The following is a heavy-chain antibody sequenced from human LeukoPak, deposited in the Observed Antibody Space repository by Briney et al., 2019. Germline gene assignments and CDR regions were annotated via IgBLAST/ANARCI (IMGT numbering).Heavy chain of an antibody. Sequence: GASVKVSCKASGYTFTGYYMHWVRQAPGQGLEWMGWINPNSGGTNYAQKFQGRVTMTRDTSISTAYMELSRLRSDDTAVYYCARLGSGSYYNDLDFDYWGQGTLVTVSS. CDR2: INPNSGGT. V-gene: IGHV1-2*02. D-gene: IGHD3-10*01. CDR1: GYTFTGYY. CDR3: ARLGSGSYYNDLDFDY. J-gene: IGHJ4*02.